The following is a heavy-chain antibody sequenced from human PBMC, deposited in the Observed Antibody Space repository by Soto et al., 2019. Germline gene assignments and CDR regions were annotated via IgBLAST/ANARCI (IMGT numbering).Heavy chain of an antibody. CDR2: ISAYNGNT. J-gene: IGHJ6*03. V-gene: IGHV1-18*01. CDR3: ARGGLFTNYYYYYMDV. D-gene: IGHD3-10*01. Sequence: VASVKVSCKASGYTFTSYGISWVRQAPGQGLEWMGWISAYNGNTNYAQKLQGRVTMTTDTSTSTAYMELRSLRSDDTAVYYCARGGLFTNYYYYYMDVWGKGTTVTVSS. CDR1: GYTFTSYG.